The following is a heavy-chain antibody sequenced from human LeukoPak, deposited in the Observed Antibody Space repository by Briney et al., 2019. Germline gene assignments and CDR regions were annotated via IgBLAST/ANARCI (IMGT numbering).Heavy chain of an antibody. V-gene: IGHV4-31*03. CDR1: GGSISSGGYY. J-gene: IGHJ4*02. CDR3: AREATSYSYYLDY. Sequence: SETLSLTCTVSGGSISSGGYYWSWIRQHPGKGLEWIGYIYYSGSTYYNPSLKSRVTISVDTSKNQFSLKLSSVTAADTAVYYCAREATSYSYYLDYWGQGSLVTVSS. D-gene: IGHD4-11*01. CDR2: IYYSGST.